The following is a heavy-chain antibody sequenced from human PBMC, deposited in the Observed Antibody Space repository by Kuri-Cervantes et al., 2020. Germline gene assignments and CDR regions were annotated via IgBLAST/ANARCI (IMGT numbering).Heavy chain of an antibody. CDR1: GYIFTDYY. CDR3: ARGYYNFWSGYYYYMDV. J-gene: IGHJ6*03. Sequence: ASVKVPCKASGYIFTDYYMHWVRQAPGQELGWMGRINPNSGGTNYAQKFQGRVTMTTDTSTSTAYMELRSLRSDDTAMYYCARGYYNFWSGYYYYMDVWGNGTTVTVSS. V-gene: IGHV1/OR15-1*04. D-gene: IGHD3-3*01. CDR2: INPNSGGT.